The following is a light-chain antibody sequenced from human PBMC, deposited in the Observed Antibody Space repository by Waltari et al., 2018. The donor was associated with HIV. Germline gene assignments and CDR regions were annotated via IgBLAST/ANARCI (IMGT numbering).Light chain of an antibody. Sequence: AIQLTQSPSSLSASVGDRVTITFRASQGISSALAWYQQKPGKASKLLLYDASSLESGFPSRFSGSGSGTEFTLTISSLQTEDFATYYCQQFNSYPRTFRGGTKVEIK. CDR2: DAS. CDR3: QQFNSYPRT. J-gene: IGKJ4*01. CDR1: QGISSA. V-gene: IGKV1-13*02.